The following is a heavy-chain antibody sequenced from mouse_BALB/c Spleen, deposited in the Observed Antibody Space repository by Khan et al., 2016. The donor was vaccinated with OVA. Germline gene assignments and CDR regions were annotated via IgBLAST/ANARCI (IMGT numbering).Heavy chain of an antibody. V-gene: IGHV2-2*01. CDR3: ASNSYRYDFTY. Sequence: QVQLKESGPGLVQPSQSLSITCTVSGFSLSTYGIHWVRQSPGKGLEWLGVIWNDGRTDYNVPFISRLSITKDNSKSQVFFKMNSLQPDDTAIYYYASNSYRYDFTYWGQGTLVTVSA. CDR1: GFSLSTYG. CDR2: IWNDGRT. D-gene: IGHD2-12*01. J-gene: IGHJ3*01.